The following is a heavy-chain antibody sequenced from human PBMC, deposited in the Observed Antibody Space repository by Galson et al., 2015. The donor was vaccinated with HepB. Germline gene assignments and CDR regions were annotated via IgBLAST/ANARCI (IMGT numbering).Heavy chain of an antibody. CDR3: AREKEALERYVFDY. J-gene: IGHJ4*02. CDR2: IYYSGST. V-gene: IGHV4-30-4*01. CDR1: GGSISSGDYY. D-gene: IGHD1-1*01. Sequence: TLSLTCTVSGGSISSGDYYWSWIRQPPGKGLEWIGYIYYSGSTYYNPSLKSRVTISVDTSKNQFSLKLSSVTAADTAVYYCAREKEALERYVFDYWGQGTLVTVSS.